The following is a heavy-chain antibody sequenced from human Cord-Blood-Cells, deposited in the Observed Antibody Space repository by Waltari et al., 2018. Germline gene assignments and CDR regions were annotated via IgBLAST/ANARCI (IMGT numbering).Heavy chain of an antibody. CDR2: INPNSGGT. CDR1: GYPFTGYY. CDR3: AIHLIAARPHYFDY. D-gene: IGHD6-6*01. J-gene: IGHJ4*02. Sequence: QVQLVQSGAEAKKPGASVKVSCKASGYPFTGYYMHCVRQAPGQGLEWMGRINPNSGGTNYAQKFQGRVTMTRDTSISTAYMELSRLRSDDTAVYYCAIHLIAARPHYFDYWGQGTLVTVSS. V-gene: IGHV1-2*06.